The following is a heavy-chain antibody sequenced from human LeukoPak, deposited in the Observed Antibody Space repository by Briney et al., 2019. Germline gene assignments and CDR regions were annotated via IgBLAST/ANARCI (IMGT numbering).Heavy chain of an antibody. CDR2: TYYRSKWYN. V-gene: IGHV6-1*01. Sequence: SQTLSLTFAISGDSVSSNSAAWNWIRQSPSRGLEWLGSTYYRSKWYNDYAVSVKSRITINPDTSKNQFSLQLNSVTPEDTAVYYCARDENSFTFGGVIVYDAFDIWGQGTMVTVSS. CDR1: GDSVSSNSAA. J-gene: IGHJ3*02. CDR3: ARDENSFTFGGVIVYDAFDI. D-gene: IGHD3-16*02.